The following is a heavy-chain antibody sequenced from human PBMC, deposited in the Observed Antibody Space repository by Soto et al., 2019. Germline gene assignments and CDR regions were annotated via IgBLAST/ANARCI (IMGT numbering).Heavy chain of an antibody. CDR3: VRGPRGYCTNGVCTGWIDP. CDR1: SGSISSYY. D-gene: IGHD2-8*01. Sequence: SATLSLTCSVSSGSISSYYWSWIRQPPGRGLEWIGYIFHRGSSNYNPSLKSRVTMSVDTAKNQVSLNLSSVTAADTALYYCVRGPRGYCTNGVCTGWIDPWGQGTLVTVSS. J-gene: IGHJ5*02. V-gene: IGHV4-59*01. CDR2: IFHRGSS.